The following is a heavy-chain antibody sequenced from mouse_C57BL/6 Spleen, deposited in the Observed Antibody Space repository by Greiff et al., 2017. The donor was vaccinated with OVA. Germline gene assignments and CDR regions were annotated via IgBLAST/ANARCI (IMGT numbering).Heavy chain of an antibody. CDR3: ARCSNYYFNY. D-gene: IGHD2-5*01. V-gene: IGHV1-61*01. CDR1: GYTFTSYW. Sequence: QVQLQQPGAELVRPGSSVKLSCKASGYTFTSYWMDWVKQRPGQGLEWIGTIYPSDSETHYNQKFKDKATLTVDKSSSTAYMQLSSLTSEDSAVYYCARCSNYYFNYWGQGTTLTVSS. J-gene: IGHJ2*01. CDR2: IYPSDSET.